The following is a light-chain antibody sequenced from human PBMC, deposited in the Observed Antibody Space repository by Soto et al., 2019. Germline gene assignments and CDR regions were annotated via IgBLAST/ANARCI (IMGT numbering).Light chain of an antibody. CDR3: GTWNITRNGVV. Sequence: QSVLTQPPSVSAAPGQTVSISCSGSSSNIENNYVSWYQQLPGTAPKLLIYDNNKRPSGIPDRFSGSKSGTSATLGITGLQTGDEADDYCGTWNITRNGVVFGGGTKLTVL. CDR1: SSNIENNY. V-gene: IGLV1-51*01. J-gene: IGLJ3*02. CDR2: DNN.